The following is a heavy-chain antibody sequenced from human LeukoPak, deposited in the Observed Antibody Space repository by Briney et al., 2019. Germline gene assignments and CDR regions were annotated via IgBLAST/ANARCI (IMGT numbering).Heavy chain of an antibody. CDR1: GFTFDHYG. J-gene: IGHJ3*02. D-gene: IGHD3-16*01. V-gene: IGHV3-20*04. CDR3: ATSDQIIMMDAFDI. CDR2: ITWDGAKT. Sequence: PGESLRLSCAASGFTFDHYGMSWVRQAPGKGLEWVSGITWDGAKTGYADSVKGRFTISRDNAKKSLYVQMNSLRAEDTALYYCATSDQIIMMDAFDIWGQGTMVTVSS.